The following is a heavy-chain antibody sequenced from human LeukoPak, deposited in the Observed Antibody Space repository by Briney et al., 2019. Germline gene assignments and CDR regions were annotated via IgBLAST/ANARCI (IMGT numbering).Heavy chain of an antibody. CDR3: ASGRHEYSSSSAPFDY. CDR2: ISSSSSYI. J-gene: IGHJ4*02. D-gene: IGHD6-6*01. V-gene: IGHV3-21*01. CDR1: GFTFSSYS. Sequence: PGGSLRLSCAASGFTFSSYSMNWVRQAPGKGLEWVSSISSSSSYIYYADSVKGRFTISRDYAKNSLYLQMNSLRAEDTAVYYCASGRHEYSSSSAPFDYWGQGTLVTVSS.